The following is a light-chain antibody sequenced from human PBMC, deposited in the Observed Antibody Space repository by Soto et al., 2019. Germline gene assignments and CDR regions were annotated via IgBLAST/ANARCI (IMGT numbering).Light chain of an antibody. Sequence: DIQLTQAPSFLSASAGDRVSITCRASQAISSYLAWYQQKPGRAPKLLIYAASTLQSGVPSRFSGSGSGTEFTLTISSLRPEDFATYYCHQLNSYPQTSGQGTKVDIK. V-gene: IGKV1-9*01. CDR2: AAS. CDR1: QAISSY. J-gene: IGKJ1*01. CDR3: HQLNSYPQT.